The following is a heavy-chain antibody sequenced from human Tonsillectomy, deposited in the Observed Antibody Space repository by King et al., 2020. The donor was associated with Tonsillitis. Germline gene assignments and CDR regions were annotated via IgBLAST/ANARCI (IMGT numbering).Heavy chain of an antibody. CDR3: ARDHSPYYYGPVSYHVYYGLDI. V-gene: IGHV3-30*02. Sequence: VQLVESGGGVVQPGGSLRLSCAASGFTLSTYGIHWVRQTPDKGLEWVAFMRYDGKNQYYADSVKGRFTLSRDNSKNTLYLQMNSLRTEDTAVYYCARDHSPYYYGPVSYHVYYGLDIGGQGTSVTFS. D-gene: IGHD3-10*01. CDR1: GFTLSTYG. J-gene: IGHJ6*02. CDR2: MRYDGKNQ.